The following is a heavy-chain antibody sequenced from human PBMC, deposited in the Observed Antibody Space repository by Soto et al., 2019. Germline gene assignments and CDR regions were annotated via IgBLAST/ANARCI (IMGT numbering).Heavy chain of an antibody. V-gene: IGHV3-21*01. D-gene: IGHD2-21*02. CDR3: ARDLYCGGDFWARHNNFDY. Sequence: EVQLVESGGGLVKPGGSLRLSYAASGFTFSSYSMNWVRQAPGKGLEWVSSISSSSYIYYADSVKGRFTISRDNAKNSLYLQMNSLRAEDTAVYYCARDLYCGGDFWARHNNFDYWGQGTLVTVSS. CDR1: GFTFSSYS. CDR2: ISSSSYI. J-gene: IGHJ4*02.